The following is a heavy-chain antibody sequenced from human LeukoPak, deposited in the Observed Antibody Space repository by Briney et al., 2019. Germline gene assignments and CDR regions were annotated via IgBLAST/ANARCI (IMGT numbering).Heavy chain of an antibody. Sequence: PSETLSLTCAVYGGSFSGYYWSWIRQLPGKGLEWIGEINHSGSTNYNPSLKSRVTISVDTSKNQFSLKLSSVTAADTAVYYCARRYGSGSYYYYYGMDVWGQGTTVTVSS. J-gene: IGHJ6*02. D-gene: IGHD3-10*01. CDR3: ARRYGSGSYYYYYGMDV. V-gene: IGHV4-34*01. CDR1: GGSFSGYY. CDR2: INHSGST.